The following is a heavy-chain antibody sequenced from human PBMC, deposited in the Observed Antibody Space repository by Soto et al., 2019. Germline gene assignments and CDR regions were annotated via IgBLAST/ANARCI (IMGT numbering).Heavy chain of an antibody. CDR1: GFTFSSYW. J-gene: IGHJ4*02. V-gene: IGHV3-74*01. Sequence: GGALRLSCAASGFTFSSYWMHWVRQAPGKGLVWVSRINSDGSSTSYADSVKGRFTISRDNAKNTLYLQMNSLRAEDTAVYYCARADYDSSGYLDYWGQGTLVTVSS. D-gene: IGHD3-22*01. CDR2: INSDGSST. CDR3: ARADYDSSGYLDY.